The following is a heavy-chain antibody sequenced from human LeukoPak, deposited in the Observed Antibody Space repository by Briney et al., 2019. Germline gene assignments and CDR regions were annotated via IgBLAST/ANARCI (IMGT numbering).Heavy chain of an antibody. J-gene: IGHJ3*02. CDR3: ASRPWGAYGSGSYYNLDDALDI. V-gene: IGHV3-23*01. CDR2: IRGSGDRT. D-gene: IGHD3-10*01. CDR1: GLTFSSYA. Sequence: PGGSLTLSCAVSGLTFSSYAMSWVRQAPGKGLEWVSAIRGSGDRTHYADSVKGRSTTSRTHYKNILYLQMNSVRAEDPAVYYCASRPWGAYGSGSYYNLDDALDIWGEGTMVTVSS.